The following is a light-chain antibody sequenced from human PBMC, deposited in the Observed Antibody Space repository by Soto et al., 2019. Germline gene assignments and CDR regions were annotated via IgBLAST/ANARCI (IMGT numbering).Light chain of an antibody. V-gene: IGKV3-20*01. Sequence: EIVLTQSPGTLSLSPGERATLSCRASQSVSSSYLAWYQQRPGQAPRLVIYGASSSATGIPDRFSGSGSGTDYTPTISRLLHGDYAVSYCQLYGGPPLYTFGQGTRLEIK. CDR1: QSVSSSY. CDR2: GAS. J-gene: IGKJ2*01. CDR3: QLYGGPPLYT.